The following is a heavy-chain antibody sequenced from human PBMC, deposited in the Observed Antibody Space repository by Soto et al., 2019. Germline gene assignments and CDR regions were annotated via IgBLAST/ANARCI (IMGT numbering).Heavy chain of an antibody. V-gene: IGHV1-46*01. Sequence: SVKVSWKSPGYSLTRYYMHLVRQAPGQGLEWMGIINPSGGSTSYAQKFQGRVTMTRDTSTSTVYMELSSLRSEDTAVYYCARDRQGTYTIFGVVTPRHGMDVWGQGTTVTVSS. CDR3: ARDRQGTYTIFGVVTPRHGMDV. CDR1: GYSLTRYY. D-gene: IGHD3-3*01. J-gene: IGHJ6*02. CDR2: INPSGGST.